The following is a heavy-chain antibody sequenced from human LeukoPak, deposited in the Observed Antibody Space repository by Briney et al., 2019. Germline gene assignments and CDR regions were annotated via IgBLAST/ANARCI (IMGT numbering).Heavy chain of an antibody. CDR2: IKQGGSEK. D-gene: IGHD6-6*01. CDR1: GFTFSRYS. V-gene: IGHV3-7*01. Sequence: GGSLRLSCAASGFTFSRYSMSWVRQAPGKGLEWVANIKQGGSEKYYVDSVKGRFTISRDNAKNSLYLQMNSLRAEDTAVYYCARDSEYSISLYNWFDPWGQGTLVSVSS. CDR3: ARDSEYSISLYNWFDP. J-gene: IGHJ5*02.